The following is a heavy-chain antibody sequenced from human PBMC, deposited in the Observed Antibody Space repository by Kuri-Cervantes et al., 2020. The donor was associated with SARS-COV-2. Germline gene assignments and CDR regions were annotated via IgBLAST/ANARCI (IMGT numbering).Heavy chain of an antibody. CDR3: ARIVNYSKGNWNYGYYYYMDV. J-gene: IGHJ6*03. V-gene: IGHV4-34*01. Sequence: SETLSLTCAVYGGSFSGYYWSWIRQPPGKGLEWIGEINHSGSTNYNPSLKSRVTISVDTSKNQFSLKLSSVTAADTAVYYCARIVNYSKGNWNYGYYYYMDVWGEGTTVTVSS. CDR2: INHSGST. CDR1: GGSFSGYY. D-gene: IGHD1-7*01.